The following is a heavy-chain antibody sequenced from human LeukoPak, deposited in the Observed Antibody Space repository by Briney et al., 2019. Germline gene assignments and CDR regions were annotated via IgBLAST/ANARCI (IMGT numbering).Heavy chain of an antibody. CDR3: AREGITHAFDI. CDR2: ISSSGSTI. J-gene: IGHJ3*02. Sequence: GGSLRLSCAASGFTFSSYGMTWVRQAPGKGLEWVSYISSSGSTIYYADSVKGRFTISRDNAKNSLYLQMNSLRAEDTAVYYCAREGITHAFDIWGQGTMVTVSS. V-gene: IGHV3-48*04. D-gene: IGHD3-10*01. CDR1: GFTFSSYG.